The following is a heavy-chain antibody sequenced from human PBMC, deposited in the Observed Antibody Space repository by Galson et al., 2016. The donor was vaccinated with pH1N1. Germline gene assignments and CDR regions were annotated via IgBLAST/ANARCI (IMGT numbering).Heavy chain of an antibody. Sequence: SVKVSCKDSGYTFTREYIHWVRQAPGQGLEWMGVIDPSNGGTTYSQKFQGLVTMTRDTSTNTVYMALGGLTSEDTAVYSCIRDLGRLRDYWGQGTLVTVSS. J-gene: IGHJ4*02. CDR2: IDPSNGGT. D-gene: IGHD7-27*01. V-gene: IGHV1-46*01. CDR3: IRDLGRLRDY. CDR1: GYTFTREY.